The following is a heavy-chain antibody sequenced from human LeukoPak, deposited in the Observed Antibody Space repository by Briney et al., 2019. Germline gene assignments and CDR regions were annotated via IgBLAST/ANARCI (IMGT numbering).Heavy chain of an antibody. V-gene: IGHV4-59*08. CDR3: ARQVYSAGRYYHFDS. CDR1: GGSISSYY. CDR2: IYYSGNT. J-gene: IGHJ4*02. Sequence: SETLSLTCTVSGGSISSYYWSWIRQPPGKRLEWIGHIYYSGNTNYNPSLKSRVIISVDTSKNQFSLRLTSVTAADTAVYYCARQVYSAGRYYHFDSWGQGTLVTVSS. D-gene: IGHD2-15*01.